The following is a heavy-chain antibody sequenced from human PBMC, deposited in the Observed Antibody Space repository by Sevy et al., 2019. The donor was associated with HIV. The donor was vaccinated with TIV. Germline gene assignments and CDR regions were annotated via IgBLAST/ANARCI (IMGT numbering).Heavy chain of an antibody. CDR1: GFTFSSYA. J-gene: IGHJ3*02. CDR2: IFGSGGGT. Sequence: GGSLRLSCAASGFTFSSYAMNWVRQAPGKGLEWVSTIFGSGGGTHYADSVKGRFTISRDNSKNTLYLQMNSLRAEDTAVYYCAGGRYDSSGSFDAFDIWGQGTMVTVSS. D-gene: IGHD3-22*01. CDR3: AGGRYDSSGSFDAFDI. V-gene: IGHV3-23*01.